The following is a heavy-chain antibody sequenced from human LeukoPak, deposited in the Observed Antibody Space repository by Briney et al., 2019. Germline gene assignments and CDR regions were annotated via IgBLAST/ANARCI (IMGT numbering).Heavy chain of an antibody. J-gene: IGHJ4*02. Sequence: GGSLRLSCAATGFTFSRYGMHWVRQVPVKGLEWVAFIRFDETDKYYADSVKGRFIISRDNSKNTVYLQVNNLRAEDTAMYYCAKDENAICSRTCRSEFDYWGQGALVTVSS. CDR1: GFTFSRYG. CDR2: IRFDETDK. D-gene: IGHD2-8*01. CDR3: AKDENAICSRTCRSEFDY. V-gene: IGHV3-30*02.